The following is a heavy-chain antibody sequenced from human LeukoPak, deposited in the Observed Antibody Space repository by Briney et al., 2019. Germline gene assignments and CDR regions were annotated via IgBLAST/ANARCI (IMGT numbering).Heavy chain of an antibody. CDR2: IYTSGST. J-gene: IGHJ4*02. D-gene: IGHD3-10*01. CDR3: ARSGGYYGSGSYYRPYYFDY. CDR1: GGSISSGSYY. Sequence: SETLSLTCTVSGGSISSGSYYWSWIRQPAGKGLEWIVRIYTSGSTNYNPSLKSRVTISVDTSKNQFSLKLSSVTAADTAVYYCARSGGYYGSGSYYRPYYFDYWGQGTLVTVSA. V-gene: IGHV4-61*02.